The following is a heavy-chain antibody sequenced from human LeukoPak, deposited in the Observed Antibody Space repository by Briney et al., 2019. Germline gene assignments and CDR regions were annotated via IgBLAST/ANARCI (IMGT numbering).Heavy chain of an antibody. Sequence: GGSLRLSCAASGFTFSTYGMHWVRQAPGKGLDWVAFIRNDGTSKYYADSAKGRFTVSRNNSKNTVYLQMNSRRPDDTAVYYCAKRISGAYYSLLDFWGQGPLVTVSS. V-gene: IGHV3-30*02. CDR1: GFTFSTYG. CDR3: AKRISGAYYSLLDF. J-gene: IGHJ4*02. D-gene: IGHD3-10*01. CDR2: IRNDGTSK.